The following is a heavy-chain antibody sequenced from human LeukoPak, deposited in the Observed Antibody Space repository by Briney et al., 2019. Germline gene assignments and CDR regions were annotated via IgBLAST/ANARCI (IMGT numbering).Heavy chain of an antibody. J-gene: IGHJ3*02. V-gene: IGHV4-38-2*02. CDR3: AKSNGYGLVDI. Sequence: SETLSLTCTVSGYSISSGSYWGWIRQPPGKGLEWIGSIYHSGNTYYNPSLKSRVTISLDTSKSQFSLKLSSVTAADTAVYYCAKSNGYGLVDIWGQGTMVTVSS. CDR1: GYSISSGSY. D-gene: IGHD3-10*01. CDR2: IYHSGNT.